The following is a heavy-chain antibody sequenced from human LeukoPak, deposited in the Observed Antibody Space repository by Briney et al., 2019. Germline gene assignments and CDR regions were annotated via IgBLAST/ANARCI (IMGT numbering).Heavy chain of an antibody. CDR2: ISAFNSNT. CDR3: ARVYATTVTTLDYFDY. Sequence: PEASVKVSFKASGYNYISYGISWVRQAPGQGLEWMGWISAFNSNTNYSQKFQDRVTMTTDTPTTTAYMELRSLRSDDTAVYYCARVYATTVTTLDYFDYWGQGTLVTVSS. V-gene: IGHV1-18*01. D-gene: IGHD4-17*01. J-gene: IGHJ4*02. CDR1: GYNYISYG.